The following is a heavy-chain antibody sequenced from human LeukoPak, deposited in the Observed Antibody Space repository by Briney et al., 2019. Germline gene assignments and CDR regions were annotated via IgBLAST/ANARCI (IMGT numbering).Heavy chain of an antibody. D-gene: IGHD6-19*01. CDR3: ARPQREGSGWYFDS. V-gene: IGHV5-10-1*01. Sequence: PGESLKISCKGSGYSFINYWISWVRQMPGKGLEWMGRIDPRDASPNYSPSFQGHVTISVDKSISTAYLQWSSLKASDTAMYYCARPQREGSGWYFDSWGQGTVLTVSS. CDR2: IDPRDASP. J-gene: IGHJ4*02. CDR1: GYSFINYW.